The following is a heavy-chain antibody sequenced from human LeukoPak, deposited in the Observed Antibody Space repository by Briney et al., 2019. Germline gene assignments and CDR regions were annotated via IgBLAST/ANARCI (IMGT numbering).Heavy chain of an antibody. Sequence: GGSLRLSCAASGFTFSSYGMHWVRQAPGKGLEGVAVISYDGSNKYYADSVKGRFTISRDNSKNTLYLQMNSLRAEDTAVYYCARRPALNYYYYGMDVWGQGPTVTVSS. V-gene: IGHV3-30*03. CDR3: ARRPALNYYYYGMDV. D-gene: IGHD2-2*01. J-gene: IGHJ6*02. CDR2: ISYDGSNK. CDR1: GFTFSSYG.